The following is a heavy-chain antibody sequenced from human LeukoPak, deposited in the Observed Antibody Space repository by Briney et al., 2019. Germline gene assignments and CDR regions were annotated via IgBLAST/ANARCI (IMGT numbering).Heavy chain of an antibody. CDR3: AKSHPYYFDY. V-gene: IGHV3-11*01. Sequence: PGGSLRLSCAASGFIFSDYYMSWIRQAPGKGLEWLSYMSIDGSSRYYADSVKGRFTISRDNAKNSLYLQMNSLRVEDTAVYYCAKSHPYYFDYWGQGTLVTVSS. CDR1: GFIFSDYY. CDR2: MSIDGSSR. J-gene: IGHJ4*02.